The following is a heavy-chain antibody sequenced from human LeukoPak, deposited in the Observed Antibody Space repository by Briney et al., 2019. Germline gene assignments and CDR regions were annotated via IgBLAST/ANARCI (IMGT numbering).Heavy chain of an antibody. D-gene: IGHD2-15*01. CDR1: GGSISSGGYS. CDR3: ARLVAATRVFDY. J-gene: IGHJ4*02. Sequence: PSETLSLTCAVSGGSISSGGYSWSWLRQPPGMGLEWLGYIYHSGSTYYNPSLKSRVTISVDRSKNQFSLKLSSVTAADTAVYYCARLVAATRVFDYWGQGTLVTVSS. CDR2: IYHSGST. V-gene: IGHV4-30-2*01.